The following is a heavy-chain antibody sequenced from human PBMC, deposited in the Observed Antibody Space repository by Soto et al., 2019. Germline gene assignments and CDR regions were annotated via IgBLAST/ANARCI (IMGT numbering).Heavy chain of an antibody. CDR1: GGSISSSSYY. CDR2: IYYSGST. V-gene: IGHV4-39*01. J-gene: IGHJ4*02. D-gene: IGHD3-10*01. CDR3: AKAMVRGVITY. Sequence: QLQLQESGPGLVKPSETLSLTCTVSGGSISSSSYYWGWIRQPPGKGLEWIGSIYYSGSTYYNPSLKSRVTISVDTSKNQFSLKLSSVTAADTAVYYCAKAMVRGVITYWGQGTLVTVSS.